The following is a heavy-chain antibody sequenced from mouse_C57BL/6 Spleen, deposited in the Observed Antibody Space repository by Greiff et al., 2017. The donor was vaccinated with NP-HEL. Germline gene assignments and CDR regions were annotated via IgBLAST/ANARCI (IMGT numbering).Heavy chain of an antibody. J-gene: IGHJ3*01. D-gene: IGHD2-3*01. V-gene: IGHV1-82*01. CDR1: GYAFSSSW. Sequence: VQLKESGPELVKPGASVKISCKASGYAFSSSWMNWVKQRPGKGLEWIGRIYPGDGDTNYNGKLKGKATLTADKSSSSAYMQLSSLTSEDSAVYFCARDDGYYRFAYWGQGTLVTVSA. CDR2: IYPGDGDT. CDR3: ARDDGYYRFAY.